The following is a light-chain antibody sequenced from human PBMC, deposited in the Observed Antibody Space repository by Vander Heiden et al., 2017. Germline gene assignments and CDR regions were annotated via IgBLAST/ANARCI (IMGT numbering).Light chain of an antibody. Sequence: QSALTPPPYASGSPGQSVTISCTGTGSAVVGYNYVSWYQQHPGEPPKLMIYEVSKRPSGVPDLFAGSKSGNTASLTVAGLQAEDEADYYCSSYAGSNNVVFGGGTKLTVL. J-gene: IGLJ2*01. CDR1: GSAVVGYNY. V-gene: IGLV2-8*01. CDR3: SSYAGSNNVV. CDR2: EVS.